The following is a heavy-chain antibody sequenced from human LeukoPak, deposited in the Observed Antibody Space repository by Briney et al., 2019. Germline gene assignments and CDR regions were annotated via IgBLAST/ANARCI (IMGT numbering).Heavy chain of an antibody. CDR1: GYTFTGYY. CDR3: ARDSERSATVVSRGLVDY. D-gene: IGHD4-23*01. J-gene: IGHJ4*02. CDR2: INPNSGGT. V-gene: IGHV1-2*02. Sequence: GASVKVSCKASGYTFTGYYMHWVRQAPGQGLEWMGLINPNSGGTNYAQKFQGRVTMTRDTSISTAYMELSRLRSDDRAVYDCARDSERSATVVSRGLVDYWGQGTLVTVSS.